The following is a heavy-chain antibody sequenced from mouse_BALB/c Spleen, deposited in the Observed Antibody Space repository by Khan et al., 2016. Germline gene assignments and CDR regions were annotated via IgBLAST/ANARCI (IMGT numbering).Heavy chain of an antibody. CDR1: GFDFSRYW. J-gene: IGHJ2*01. Sequence: EVKLLESGGGLVQPGGSLKLSCAATGFDFSRYWMSWVRQAPGKGLEWIGEINPDSSTINYTPSLKDKFIISRDNAKNTLYLQMSKVRSEDTALYYCARLYYYGSSDYRGQGTTLTVSS. CDR3: ARLYYYGSSDY. V-gene: IGHV4-1*02. CDR2: INPDSSTI. D-gene: IGHD1-1*01.